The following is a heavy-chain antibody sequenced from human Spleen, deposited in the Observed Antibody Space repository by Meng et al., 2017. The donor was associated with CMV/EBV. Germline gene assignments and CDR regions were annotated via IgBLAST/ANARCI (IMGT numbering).Heavy chain of an antibody. CDR3: ARGGSAAQ. J-gene: IGHJ4*02. V-gene: IGHV3-21*06. CDR1: GFTFSSYT. Sequence: GGSLRLSCAASGFTFSSYTMNWVRQVPGKGLEWVSSITGRTGYTYYADSVKGRFTISRDNAENSLYLQMNSLRAEDTAVYYCARGGSAAQWGQGTLVTVSS. D-gene: IGHD2-2*01. CDR2: ITGRTGYT.